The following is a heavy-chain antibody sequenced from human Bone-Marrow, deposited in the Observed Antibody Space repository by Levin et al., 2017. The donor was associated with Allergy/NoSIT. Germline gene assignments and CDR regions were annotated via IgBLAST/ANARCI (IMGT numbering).Heavy chain of an antibody. CDR3: ARDSYSSSWYVYYFQH. CDR1: GYTFTGYY. D-gene: IGHD6-13*01. CDR2: INPNSGGT. J-gene: IGHJ1*01. Sequence: ASVKVSCKASGYTFTGYYMHWVRQAPGQGLEWMGWINPNSGGTNYAQKFQGRVTMTRDTSISTAYMELSRLRSDDTAVYYCARDSYSSSWYVYYFQHWGQGTLVTVSS. V-gene: IGHV1-2*02.